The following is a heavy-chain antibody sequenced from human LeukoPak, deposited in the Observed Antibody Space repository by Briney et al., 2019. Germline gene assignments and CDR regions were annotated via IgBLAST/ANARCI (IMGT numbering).Heavy chain of an antibody. V-gene: IGHV3-38-3*01. J-gene: IGHJ5*02. Sequence: GGSLRLSCAASGFTVSSNEMSWVRQAPGKGLEWVSSISGGSTYYADSRKGRFTISRDNSKNTLHLQMNSLRAEDTAVYYCKKVAGRSYDILTGYPTSGLWPRALLYNWFDPWGQGTLVTVSS. CDR2: ISGGST. D-gene: IGHD3-9*01. CDR3: KKVAGRSYDILTGYPTSGLWPRALLYNWFDP. CDR1: GFTVSSNE.